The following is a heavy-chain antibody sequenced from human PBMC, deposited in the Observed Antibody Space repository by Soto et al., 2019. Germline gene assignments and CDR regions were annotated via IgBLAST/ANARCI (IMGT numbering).Heavy chain of an antibody. V-gene: IGHV5-10-1*01. CDR2: IDPSDSQT. D-gene: IGHD3-22*01. Sequence: ASSLKLSCQGSGYSFAGYWITWVRQKPGKGLEWMGRIDPSDSQTYYSPSFRGHVTISVTKSITTVFLQWSSLRASDTAMYYCARQIYDSDTGPNFQYYFDSWGQGTPVTVAS. CDR3: ARQIYDSDTGPNFQYYFDS. CDR1: GYSFAGYW. J-gene: IGHJ4*02.